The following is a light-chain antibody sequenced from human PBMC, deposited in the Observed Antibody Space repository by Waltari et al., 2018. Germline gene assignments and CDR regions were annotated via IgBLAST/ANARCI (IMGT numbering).Light chain of an antibody. V-gene: IGLV2-14*03. CDR3: SSYTTSSTFV. Sequence: QSALTQPASVSGSPGQSITISCTGSNSDIGGYNFVSWYQQHPGKAPKLMIYDLNKRPSGFSNRFSASKSGKTASLTISGLQAEDEANYYCSSYTTSSTFVCGGGTKVTVL. CDR1: NSDIGGYNF. CDR2: DLN. J-gene: IGLJ2*01.